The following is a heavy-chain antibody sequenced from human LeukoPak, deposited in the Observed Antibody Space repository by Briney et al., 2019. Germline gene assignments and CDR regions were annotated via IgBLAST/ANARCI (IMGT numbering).Heavy chain of an antibody. Sequence: ASVKVSCKASGYTFNAYYMHWVRQAPGQGLEWMGIINPSGGSTSYAQKFQGRVTMTRDTSTSTVYMELSSLRSEDTAVYYCARAVNYYGSGSYYDHYYYYMDVWGKGTTVTISS. D-gene: IGHD3-10*01. CDR3: ARAVNYYGSGSYYDHYYYYMDV. V-gene: IGHV1-46*02. J-gene: IGHJ6*03. CDR2: INPSGGST. CDR1: GYTFNAYY.